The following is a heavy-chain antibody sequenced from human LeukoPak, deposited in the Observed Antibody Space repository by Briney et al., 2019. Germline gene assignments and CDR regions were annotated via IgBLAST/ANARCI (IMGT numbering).Heavy chain of an antibody. CDR3: ARAPRKSILEWLPHFDY. CDR2: ISSSSSYI. Sequence: PGGSLRLSCAASGFTFSSYSMNWVRQAPGKGLEWVSSISSSSSYIYYADSVKGRFTISRDNAKNSLYLQMNSLRAEDTAVYYCARAPRKSILEWLPHFDYWGQGTLVTVSS. V-gene: IGHV3-21*01. D-gene: IGHD3-3*01. CDR1: GFTFSSYS. J-gene: IGHJ4*02.